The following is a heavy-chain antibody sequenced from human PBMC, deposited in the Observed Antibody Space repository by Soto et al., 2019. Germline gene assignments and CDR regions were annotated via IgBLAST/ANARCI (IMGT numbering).Heavy chain of an antibody. V-gene: IGHV1-18*01. J-gene: IGHJ5*02. CDR1: GYTFYSHS. CDR3: ARVGPPADP. Sequence: ASVKVSCKASGYTFYSHSISWVRQAPGQGLEWMGRINGDYGNTQYAQKFRGRVTITRDTSASTAYMELSSLRSEDTAVYYCARVGPPADPWGQGTLVTVSS. CDR2: INGDYGNT.